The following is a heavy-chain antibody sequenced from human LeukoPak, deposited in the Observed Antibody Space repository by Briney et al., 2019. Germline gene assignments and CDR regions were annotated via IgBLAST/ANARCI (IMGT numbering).Heavy chain of an antibody. D-gene: IGHD3-3*01. J-gene: IGHJ4*02. Sequence: PGRSLRLSCAASGFTFSSYGMHWVRQAPGKGLEWVAVISYDGSNKYYADSVKGRFTISRDNSKNTLYLQMNSLRGEDTAVYYCAKFWSGQARTQNDYWGQGTLVTVSS. CDR1: GFTFSSYG. V-gene: IGHV3-30*18. CDR2: ISYDGSNK. CDR3: AKFWSGQARTQNDY.